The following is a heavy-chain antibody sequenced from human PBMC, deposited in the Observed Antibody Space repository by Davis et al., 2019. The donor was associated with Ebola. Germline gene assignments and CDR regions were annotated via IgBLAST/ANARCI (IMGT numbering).Heavy chain of an antibody. V-gene: IGHV5-51*01. J-gene: IGHJ4*02. Sequence: GESLKISCKGSGYSFTSYWIAWVRQMPVKGLEWMGIIYPGDSDTRYSPSFRGQVTISADKSFSTAYLQWSGLKASDTAMYYCARMGKSYYDSLWDYWGQGTLVTVSS. D-gene: IGHD3-10*01. CDR2: IYPGDSDT. CDR3: ARMGKSYYDSLWDY. CDR1: GYSFTSYW.